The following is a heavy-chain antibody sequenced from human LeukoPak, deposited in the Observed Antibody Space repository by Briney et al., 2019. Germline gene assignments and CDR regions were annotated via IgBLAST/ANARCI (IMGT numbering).Heavy chain of an antibody. CDR1: GFTFSGSA. Sequence: GGSLRLSCAASGFTFSGSAMHWVRQASGKGLEWVGRIRSKANSYATAYAASVKGRFTISRDDSKNTAYLQMNSLKTEDTAVYYCTRQGYSSSCFDYWGQGTLVTVSS. D-gene: IGHD6-13*01. CDR3: TRQGYSSSCFDY. V-gene: IGHV3-73*01. CDR2: IRSKANSYAT. J-gene: IGHJ4*02.